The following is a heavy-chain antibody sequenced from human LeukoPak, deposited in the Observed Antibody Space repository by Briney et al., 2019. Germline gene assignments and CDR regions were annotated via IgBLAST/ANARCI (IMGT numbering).Heavy chain of an antibody. Sequence: PGKSLRLSCAASGFTYDNYGMHWVRQAPGKGLEWVAGLIWDSGIEQYADSVRGRFTISRDNAKNSLYLQMDSLRAEDTAVYYCAREGIGYYIDGWGKGTTVTVSS. CDR3: AREGIGYYIDG. CDR1: GFTYDNYG. CDR2: LIWDSGIE. J-gene: IGHJ6*03. D-gene: IGHD2/OR15-2a*01. V-gene: IGHV3-9*01.